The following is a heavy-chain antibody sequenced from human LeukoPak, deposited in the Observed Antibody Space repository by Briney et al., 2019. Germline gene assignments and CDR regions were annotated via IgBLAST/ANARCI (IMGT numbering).Heavy chain of an antibody. Sequence: PSETLSLTCTVSGGSISNYYWSWIRQPPGKGLEWIGYISYSGSTNYNPSLRSRVAISEDTSRNQFSLRLNSVTAADTAVYYCARHIPVIWSSGYYYGMDVWGQETTVTVSS. CDR2: ISYSGST. CDR1: GGSISNYY. CDR3: ARHIPVIWSSGYYYGMDV. V-gene: IGHV4-59*08. J-gene: IGHJ6*02. D-gene: IGHD3-3*01.